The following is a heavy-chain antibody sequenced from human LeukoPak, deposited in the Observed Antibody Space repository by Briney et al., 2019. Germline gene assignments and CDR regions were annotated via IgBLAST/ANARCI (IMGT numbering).Heavy chain of an antibody. CDR1: GGSISRYY. J-gene: IGHJ4*02. D-gene: IGHD3-9*01. Sequence: SETLSLTCTLSGGSISRYYWRWIRQPPGKGLEWIGYIYYSGSTNYNPSLKSRVNISVDTSKKQFSLKLSSVAAADTAVYYCASETFTGCFDYWGQGTLVTVSS. CDR3: ASETFTGCFDY. CDR2: IYYSGST. V-gene: IGHV4-59*08.